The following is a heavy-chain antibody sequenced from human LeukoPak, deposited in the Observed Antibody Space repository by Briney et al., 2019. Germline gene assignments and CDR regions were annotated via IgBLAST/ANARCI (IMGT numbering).Heavy chain of an antibody. D-gene: IGHD4-17*01. J-gene: IGHJ4*02. Sequence: GGSLRLSCAASGFTFSSYSMNWVRQAPGKGLEWVSSISSSSSYIYYADSVKGRFTISRDNAKNSLYLQMNSLRAEDTAVYYCASHDYGDYGTFKYWGQGTLVTVSS. CDR1: GFTFSSYS. CDR2: ISSSSSYI. CDR3: ASHDYGDYGTFKY. V-gene: IGHV3-21*01.